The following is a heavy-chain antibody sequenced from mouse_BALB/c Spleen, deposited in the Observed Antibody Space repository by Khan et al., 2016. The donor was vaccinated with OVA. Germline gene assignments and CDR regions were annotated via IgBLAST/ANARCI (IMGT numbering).Heavy chain of an antibody. Sequence: QVQLQQSGAELARPGASVKMSCKASGYTFTSYTIHWVKQRPGQGLEWIGYINPSSGYSTYNQKFRDKSTLTVDKSSSTAYMQLSSLTSEDSAVYYCARVGPYQGNSGAKFAYWGQGTLVTVSA. CDR1: GYTFTSYT. CDR3: ARVGPYQGNSGAKFAY. J-gene: IGHJ3*01. CDR2: INPSSGYS. D-gene: IGHD2-10*01. V-gene: IGHV1-4*01.